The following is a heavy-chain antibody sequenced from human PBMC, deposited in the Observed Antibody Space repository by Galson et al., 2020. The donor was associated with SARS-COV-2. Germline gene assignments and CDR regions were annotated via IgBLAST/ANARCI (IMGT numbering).Heavy chain of an antibody. V-gene: IGHV1-46*01. Sequence: GESLKISCKASGYTFTNYYMHWVRQAPGQGLEWMGIINPSGGSTSYAQKFQGRVTMTRDTSTSTVYMELSSLRSEDTAVYYCAREPLGRGSGTLNWFDPWGQGTLVTVSS. CDR1: GYTFTNYY. J-gene: IGHJ5*02. D-gene: IGHD3-10*01. CDR3: AREPLGRGSGTLNWFDP. CDR2: INPSGGST.